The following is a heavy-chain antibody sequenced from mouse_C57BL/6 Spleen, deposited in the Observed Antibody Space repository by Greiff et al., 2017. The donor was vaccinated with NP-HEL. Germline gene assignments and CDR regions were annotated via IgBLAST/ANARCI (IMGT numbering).Heavy chain of an antibody. V-gene: IGHV1-54*01. CDR1: GYAFTNYL. D-gene: IGHD2-3*01. CDR3: ARWDDGYYFDY. CDR2: INPGSGGT. J-gene: IGHJ2*01. Sequence: VQVVESGAELVRPGTSVKVSCKASGYAFTNYLIEWVKQRPGQGLEWIGVINPGSGGTNYNEKFKGKATLTADKSSSTAYMQLSSLTSEDSAVYFCARWDDGYYFDYWGQGTTLTVSS.